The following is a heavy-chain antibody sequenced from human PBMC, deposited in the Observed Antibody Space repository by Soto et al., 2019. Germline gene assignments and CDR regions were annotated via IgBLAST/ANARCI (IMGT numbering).Heavy chain of an antibody. Sequence: SVTLSLTCTASGGSITSSSHFWGWVRQPPGKGLEWIGTIYFTGNTYYTPSLKSRLTMSIDTSKNEFSLRLNSVTAADTAVYYCAGQTFTIAAASYGRSNWFDPWGPGTLVTVSS. D-gene: IGHD6-25*01. CDR2: IYFTGNT. J-gene: IGHJ5*02. CDR1: GGSITSSSHF. V-gene: IGHV4-39*01. CDR3: AGQTFTIAAASYGRSNWFDP.